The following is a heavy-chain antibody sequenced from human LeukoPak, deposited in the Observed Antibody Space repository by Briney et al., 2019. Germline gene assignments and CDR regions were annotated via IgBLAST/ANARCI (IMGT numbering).Heavy chain of an antibody. V-gene: IGHV4-34*01. CDR3: ARPNFLYTYAYGY. Sequence: SETLSLTCAVYGGSFSGYYWSWVRQPPGEGLEWIGEINHSGITNNNPSLKSRVTISVDTSKNQFSLKLSSVTAVDAAVYYCARPNFLYTYAYGYWGQGTLVTVSS. J-gene: IGHJ1*01. D-gene: IGHD3-16*01. CDR1: GGSFSGYY. CDR2: INHSGIT.